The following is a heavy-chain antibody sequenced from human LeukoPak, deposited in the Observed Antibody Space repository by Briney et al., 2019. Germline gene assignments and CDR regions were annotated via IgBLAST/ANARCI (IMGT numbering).Heavy chain of an antibody. J-gene: IGHJ6*03. CDR3: ARDSRRVVPAAIYDYYYMDV. D-gene: IGHD2-2*01. CDR2: INTNTGNP. V-gene: IGHV7-4-1*02. CDR1: GYTFTTYA. Sequence: ASVKVSCKASGYTFTTYAINWVRQAPGQGLEWMGWINTNTGNPTYVQGFTGRFVFSLDTSVRTAYLQISSLKAEDTAVYYCARDSRRVVPAAIYDYYYMDVWGKGTTVTVSS.